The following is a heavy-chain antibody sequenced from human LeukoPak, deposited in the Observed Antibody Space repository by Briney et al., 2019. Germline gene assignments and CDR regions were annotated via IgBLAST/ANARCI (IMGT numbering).Heavy chain of an antibody. CDR1: GGSISSGSYY. CDR3: ARGAEVQLWSYYYDN. CDR2: IYYSGST. J-gene: IGHJ4*02. V-gene: IGHV4-61*10. Sequence: PSETLSLTCTVSGGSISSGSYYWSWIRQPAGKGLEWIGYIYYSGSTNYNPSLKSRVTISGDTSKNQFSLKLRSVTAADTAVYYCARGAEVQLWSYYYDNWGQGTLVTVSP. D-gene: IGHD5-24*01.